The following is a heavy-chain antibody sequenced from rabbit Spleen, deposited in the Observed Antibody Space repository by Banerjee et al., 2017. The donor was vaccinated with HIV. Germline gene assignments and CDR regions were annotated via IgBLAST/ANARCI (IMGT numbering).Heavy chain of an antibody. Sequence: QSLEESGGDLVKPGASLTLTCTASGASFSSSSYMCWFRQAPGKGLEWIACIDTGSSGFTYFATWAKGRFTCSKTSSTTVTLQMTRLTAADTATYFCARDTSSSFSSYGMDLWGPGTLVTVS. CDR2: IDTGSSGFT. D-gene: IGHD1-1*01. CDR3: ARDTSSSFSSYGMDL. J-gene: IGHJ6*01. V-gene: IGHV1S40*01. CDR1: GASFSSSSY.